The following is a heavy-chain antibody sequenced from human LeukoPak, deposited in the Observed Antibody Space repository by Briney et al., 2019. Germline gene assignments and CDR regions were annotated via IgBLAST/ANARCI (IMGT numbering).Heavy chain of an antibody. CDR1: GGSISSGGYY. Sequence: SETLPLTCTVSGGSISSGGYYWSWIRQHPGKGLEWIGYIYYSGSTYYNPSLKSRVTISVDTSKNQFSLKLSSVTAADTAVYYCARGGDRSGYHYESYFDYWGQGTLVTVSS. D-gene: IGHD3-22*01. CDR3: ARGGDRSGYHYESYFDY. V-gene: IGHV4-31*03. CDR2: IYYSGST. J-gene: IGHJ4*02.